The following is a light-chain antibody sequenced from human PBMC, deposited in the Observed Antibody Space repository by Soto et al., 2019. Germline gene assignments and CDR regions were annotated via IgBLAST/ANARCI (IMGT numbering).Light chain of an antibody. CDR1: SGDVDYNY. Sequence: QSALTQPPSASGSPGQSVTISCTGTSGDVDYNYVSWYQQYPDKAPKLMIYKVSGRPSGVPDRFSGSKSGNTAFLTVSWLQTADDDDSYCSSYIGANTFVFGAGTKVTVL. CDR2: KVS. J-gene: IGLJ1*01. V-gene: IGLV2-8*01. CDR3: SSYIGANTFV.